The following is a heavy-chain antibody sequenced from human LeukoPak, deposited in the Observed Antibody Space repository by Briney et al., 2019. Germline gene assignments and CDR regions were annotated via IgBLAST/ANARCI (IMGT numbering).Heavy chain of an antibody. CDR2: ISTYNGNT. CDR1: GYTFTSHG. V-gene: IGHV1-18*01. J-gene: IGHJ6*03. Sequence: ASVKVSCKASGYTFTSHGISWVRQAPGQGLEWMGWISTYNGNTNYAQKLQGRVSMTTDTSTSTAYMELSSLRSEDTAVYYCARSHRSYYYYYMDVRGKGTTVKISS. CDR3: ARSHRSYYYYYMDV.